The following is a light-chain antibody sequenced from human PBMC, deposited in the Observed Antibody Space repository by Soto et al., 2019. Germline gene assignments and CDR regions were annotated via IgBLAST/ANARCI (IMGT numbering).Light chain of an antibody. CDR3: CSYAGSSTWV. CDR1: SSDVGSYNL. J-gene: IGLJ1*01. CDR2: EGS. Sequence: QSALTQPASVSGSPGQSITISCTGTSSDVGSYNLVSGYQQHPGKAPKLMIYEGSKRPSGVSNRFSGSKSGNTASLTISGLQAEDEADYYCCSYAGSSTWVFGTGTKLTVL. V-gene: IGLV2-23*01.